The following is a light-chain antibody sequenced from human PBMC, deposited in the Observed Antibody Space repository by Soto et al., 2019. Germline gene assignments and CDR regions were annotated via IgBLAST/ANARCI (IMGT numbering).Light chain of an antibody. CDR3: AAWDDSLNGHVV. CDR1: SSNIGAGFD. V-gene: IGLV1-40*01. CDR2: NDN. Sequence: QSVLTQPPSVSGAPGQRVTISCTGSSSNIGAGFDVHWYHQIAGTAPKLLIYNDNQRPSGVPDRFSGSKSGTSGSLAISGLQSEDEGDYYCAAWDDSLNGHVVFGGGTKVTVL. J-gene: IGLJ2*01.